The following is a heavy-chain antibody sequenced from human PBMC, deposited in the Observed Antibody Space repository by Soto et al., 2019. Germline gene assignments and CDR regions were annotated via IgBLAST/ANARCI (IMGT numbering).Heavy chain of an antibody. CDR1: GYTFTSYA. V-gene: IGHV1-3*01. J-gene: IGHJ5*02. CDR2: INAGNGNT. D-gene: IGHD3-10*01. CDR3: AKYYYGSGSYYKGYNCFDP. Sequence: ASVKVSCKASGYTFTSYAMHWARQAPGQRLEWMGWINAGNGNTKYSQKFQGRVTITRDTSASTAYMELSSLRSEDTAVYYCAKYYYGSGSYYKGYNCFDPWGQGTLVTVSS.